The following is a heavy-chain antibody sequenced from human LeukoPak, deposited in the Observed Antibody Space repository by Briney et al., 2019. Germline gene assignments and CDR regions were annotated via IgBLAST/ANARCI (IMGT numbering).Heavy chain of an antibody. V-gene: IGHV1-46*01. CDR2: INPSGGST. Sequence: GASVKVSCKASGYTFTSYYMHWVRQAPGQGLEWMGIINPSGGSTSYAQKFQGRVTMTRYMSTSTVYMELSSLRSEDTAVYYCARALPARPGDYWGQGTLVTVSS. J-gene: IGHJ4*02. CDR1: GYTFTSYY. CDR3: ARALPARPGDY. D-gene: IGHD6-6*01.